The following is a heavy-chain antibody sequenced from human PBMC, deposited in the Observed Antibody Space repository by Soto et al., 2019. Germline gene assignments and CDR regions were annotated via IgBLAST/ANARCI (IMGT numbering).Heavy chain of an antibody. CDR1: GGSINSDDSY. CDR2: IYDSETT. J-gene: IGHJ6*02. Sequence: QVQLQESGPGLVKPSQTLSLTCTVSGGSINSDDSYWSWLRQPPGRGLEWIGYIYDSETTYYNPSLKCRVTISLATSKNQFSLKLNSVTAADTAVYYCARDLQSEIVAILASNGMDVWGQGTTVIVSS. V-gene: IGHV4-30-4*01. CDR3: ARDLQSEIVAILASNGMDV. D-gene: IGHD5-12*01.